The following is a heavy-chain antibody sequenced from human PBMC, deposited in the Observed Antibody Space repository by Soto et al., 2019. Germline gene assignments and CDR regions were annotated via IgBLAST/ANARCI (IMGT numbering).Heavy chain of an antibody. Sequence: HVQLVQSGAEVKKPGASLKVSCKASGYTFISYGVSWVRQASGQGLEWLGWISPYNGNTNYAQKFQGRITMTTHTSTSTVYMDLRSLRTDDTAVYYCARDQTKWLTDAFDIWGQGTMVVVSS. J-gene: IGHJ3*02. D-gene: IGHD5-12*01. CDR1: GYTFISYG. CDR3: ARDQTKWLTDAFDI. CDR2: ISPYNGNT. V-gene: IGHV1-18*01.